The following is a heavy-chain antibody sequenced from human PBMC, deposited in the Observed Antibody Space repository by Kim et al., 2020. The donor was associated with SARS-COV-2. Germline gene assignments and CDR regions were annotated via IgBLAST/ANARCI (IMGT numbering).Heavy chain of an antibody. CDR3: ARESNAVVVAATLDYYYGMHV. J-gene: IGHJ6*02. CDR1: GGTFSSYA. V-gene: IGHV1-69*13. CDR2: IIPIFGTA. D-gene: IGHD2-15*01. Sequence: SVKVSCKASGGTFSSYAISWVRQAPGQGLEWMGGIIPIFGTANYAQKFQGRVTITADESTSTAYMELSSLRSEDTAVYYCARESNAVVVAATLDYYYGMHVWCQGTTVTVSS.